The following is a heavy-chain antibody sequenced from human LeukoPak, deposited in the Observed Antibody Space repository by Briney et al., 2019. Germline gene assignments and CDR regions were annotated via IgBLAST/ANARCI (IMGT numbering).Heavy chain of an antibody. CDR2: ISYDGSKK. Sequence: GSSLRLSCTASGFTFSSYGFHWVRQAPGKGLEWVAVISYDGSKKYYTDSVKGRFTISRDYSRNTLYLQMNSLRAEDTAVYPCARDLGHFASGTAYFDYWGQGTLVIVS. V-gene: IGHV3-33*01. D-gene: IGHD3-10*01. J-gene: IGHJ4*02. CDR1: GFTFSSYG. CDR3: ARDLGHFASGTAYFDY.